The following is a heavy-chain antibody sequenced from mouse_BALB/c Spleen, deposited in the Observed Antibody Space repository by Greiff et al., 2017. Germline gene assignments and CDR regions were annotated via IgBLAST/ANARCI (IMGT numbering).Heavy chain of an antibody. J-gene: IGHJ2*01. CDR3: ARSGETGSDFDY. D-gene: IGHD4-1*01. CDR2: ISSGSSTI. Sequence: EVKLVESGGGLVQPGGSLKLSCAASGFTFSSFGMHWVRQAPEKGLEWVAYISSGSSTIYYADTVKGRFTISRDNPKNTLFLQMTSLRSEDTAMYYCARSGETGSDFDYWGQGTTLTVSS. V-gene: IGHV5-17*02. CDR1: GFTFSSFG.